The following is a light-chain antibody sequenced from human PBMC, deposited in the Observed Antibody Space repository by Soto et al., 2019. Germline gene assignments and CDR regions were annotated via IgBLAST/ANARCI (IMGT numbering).Light chain of an antibody. V-gene: IGKV3-11*01. CDR3: QQRSNWLT. CDR2: DAS. CDR1: QSVSSY. J-gene: IGKJ4*01. Sequence: EIVLTQSPATLSLSPGERATLSCRASQSVSSYLAWYQQKPGQAPRLLIHDASNRATGIPARFSGRGSGTDFTLTISSLGPEDFAVYYCQQRSNWLTFGGGTKVEIK.